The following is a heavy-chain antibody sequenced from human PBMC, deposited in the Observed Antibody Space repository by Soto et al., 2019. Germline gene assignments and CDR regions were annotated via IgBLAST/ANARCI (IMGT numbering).Heavy chain of an antibody. Sequence: QVQLVESGGGVVQPGRSLRLSCAASGFKFNNYGMHWVRQAPGTGLAWVAVIWKDGHGYYYANSVRSRFTISRDNSRNTLYVRDTSLRPGHRVVYYRASRQMSLPTLGAAIALRRINVWGLASTISVSS. J-gene: IGHJ6*02. CDR1: GFKFNNYG. V-gene: IGHV3-33*01. CDR3: ASRQMSLPTLGAAIALRRINV. CDR2: IWKDGHGY. D-gene: IGHD4-17*01.